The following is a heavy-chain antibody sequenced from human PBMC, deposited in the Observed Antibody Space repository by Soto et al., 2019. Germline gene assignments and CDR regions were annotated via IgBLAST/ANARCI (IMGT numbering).Heavy chain of an antibody. V-gene: IGHV6-1*01. J-gene: IGHJ4*02. Sequence: QTLALTGSLSGGNLSSNSAAWNWIRQSPSRGLEWLGRTYYRSKWNTDYAVSVNSRITISPDTSKNQLSLQLKSVTPEDTGVYYCARDYYESGGYFDCWGQGNLVTGSS. D-gene: IGHD3-22*01. CDR1: GGNLSSNSAA. CDR3: ARDYYESGGYFDC. CDR2: TYYRSKWNT.